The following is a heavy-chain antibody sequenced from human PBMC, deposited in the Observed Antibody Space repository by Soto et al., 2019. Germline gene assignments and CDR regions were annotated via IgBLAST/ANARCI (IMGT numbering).Heavy chain of an antibody. CDR3: ARHGTATPVYALDV. Sequence: PGESLKISCQGSGYSFSNYYISWLRQVPGKGLEWMGRIDPSDSFTNYSPSFGGRVSISVDKSISTAYLQWSSLRAPDTAMYYCARHGTATPVYALDVWGQGTTVTAP. CDR2: IDPSDSFT. CDR1: GYSFSNYY. J-gene: IGHJ6*02. D-gene: IGHD2-15*01. V-gene: IGHV5-10-1*01.